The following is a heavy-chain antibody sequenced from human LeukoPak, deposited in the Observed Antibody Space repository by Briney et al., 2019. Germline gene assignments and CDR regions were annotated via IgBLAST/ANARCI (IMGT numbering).Heavy chain of an antibody. CDR1: GYTFTSYW. CDR3: TRVYGYYVDY. CDR2: IFPADSDT. Sequence: GESLKISCKGSGYTFTSYWIAWVRQMPGKGLEWMGIIFPADSDTRYSPSFQGQVTISADKSISTAYLQWSSLKASDTAMYYCTRVYGYYVDYWGQGTLDTVSS. V-gene: IGHV5-51*01. D-gene: IGHD3-10*01. J-gene: IGHJ4*02.